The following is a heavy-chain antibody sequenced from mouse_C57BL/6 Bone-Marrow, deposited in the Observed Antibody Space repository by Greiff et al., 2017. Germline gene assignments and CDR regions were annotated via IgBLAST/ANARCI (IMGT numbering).Heavy chain of an antibody. Sequence: QVQLQQSGPELVKPGASVKISCKASGYAFSSSWMNWVKQRPGKGLEWIGRIYPGDGDTNYNGKFKGKATLTADKSSSTAYMQLSSLTSEDSAVYFCARRSSGSVYFDYWGQGTTLTVSS. V-gene: IGHV1-82*01. D-gene: IGHD3-2*02. CDR3: ARRSSGSVYFDY. CDR2: IYPGDGDT. J-gene: IGHJ2*01. CDR1: GYAFSSSW.